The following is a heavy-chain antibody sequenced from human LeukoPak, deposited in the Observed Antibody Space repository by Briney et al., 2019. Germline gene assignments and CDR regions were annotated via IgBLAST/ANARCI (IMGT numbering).Heavy chain of an antibody. Sequence: GKSLKISCKGSGYSFTSYWIGWVRQMPGRGLEWMGIIYPGDSDTRYSPSFQGQVTISADKSISTAYLQWSSLKASDTAMYYCAGRYGDYVSDHYYFDYWGQGTLVTVSS. V-gene: IGHV5-51*01. D-gene: IGHD4-17*01. CDR2: IYPGDSDT. CDR3: AGRYGDYVSDHYYFDY. CDR1: GYSFTSYW. J-gene: IGHJ4*02.